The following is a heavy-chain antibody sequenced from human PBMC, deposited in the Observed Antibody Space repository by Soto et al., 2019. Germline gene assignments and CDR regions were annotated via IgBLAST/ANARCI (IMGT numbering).Heavy chain of an antibody. J-gene: IGHJ4*02. Sequence: QVQLVESGGGVVQPGRSLRLSCAASGFTFSSYAMHWVRQAPGKGLEWGAVLSYDPSNKYYADSVKGRFTISRDNSKNSLYLQMNSLRAEDTAVYYCAKPSMVRGVVQFYFDYWGQGTLVTVSS. CDR3: AKPSMVRGVVQFYFDY. CDR1: GFTFSSYA. V-gene: IGHV3-30-3*02. CDR2: LSYDPSNK. D-gene: IGHD3-10*01.